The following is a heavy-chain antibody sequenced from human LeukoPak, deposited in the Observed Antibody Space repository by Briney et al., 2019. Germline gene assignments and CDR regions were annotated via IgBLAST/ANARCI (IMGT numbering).Heavy chain of an antibody. CDR3: VRDTGPRPIGYFDS. J-gene: IGHJ4*02. CDR2: ITWDGSSH. Sequence: GGSLRLSCATSGFTFDDYALHWVRQSPEKGLEWLSLITWDGSSHYYADSVKGRFTISRDNSKNSLYLQMDGLRPEDTALYFCVRDTGPRPIGYFDSWGQGTLVTVSS. CDR1: GFTFDDYA. D-gene: IGHD2-15*01. V-gene: IGHV3-43D*03.